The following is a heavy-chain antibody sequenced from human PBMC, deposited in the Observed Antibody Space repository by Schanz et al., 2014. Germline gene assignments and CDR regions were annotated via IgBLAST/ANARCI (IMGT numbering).Heavy chain of an antibody. J-gene: IGHJ4*01. V-gene: IGHV4-59*01. Sequence: QVQLRESGPGLVRPSETLSLTCTVSGGSLRPYYWSWIRQTPGKGLDCLGYVYFTGSTNYNPYLKSRVTISVDMSKNEFSLKQSSVTAADTAVYYYARGDYGDDWAFDSWGHGTLVAVAS. CDR2: VYFTGST. CDR3: ARGDYGDDWAFDS. D-gene: IGHD4-17*01. CDR1: GGSLRPYY.